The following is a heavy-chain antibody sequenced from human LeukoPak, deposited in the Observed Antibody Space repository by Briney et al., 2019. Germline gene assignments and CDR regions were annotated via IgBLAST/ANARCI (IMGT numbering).Heavy chain of an antibody. Sequence: PGGSLRLSCAASGFTFSSYGMHWVCQAPGKGLEWVAVIWYDGSNKYYADSVKGRFTISRDNSKNTLYLQMNSLRAEDTAVYYCAREDYSPSGMDVRGQGTTVTVYS. CDR3: AREDYSPSGMDV. CDR2: IWYDGSNK. D-gene: IGHD4-11*01. J-gene: IGHJ6*02. V-gene: IGHV3-33*01. CDR1: GFTFSSYG.